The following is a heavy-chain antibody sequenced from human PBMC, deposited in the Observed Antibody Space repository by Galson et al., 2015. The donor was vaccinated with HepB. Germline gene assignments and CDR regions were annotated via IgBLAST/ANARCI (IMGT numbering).Heavy chain of an antibody. CDR3: AREVARWFRGPVDY. CDR1: GGTFSSYA. CDR2: IIPIFGTA. D-gene: IGHD3-10*01. J-gene: IGHJ4*02. V-gene: IGHV1-69*13. Sequence: SVKVSCKASGGTFSSYAISWVRQAPGQGLEWMGGIIPIFGTANYAQKFQGRVTITADESTSTAYMELSSLRSDDTAVYYCAREVARWFRGPVDYWGQGTLVTVSS.